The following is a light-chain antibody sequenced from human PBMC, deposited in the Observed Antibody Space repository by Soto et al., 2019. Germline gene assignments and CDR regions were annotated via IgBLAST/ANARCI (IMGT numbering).Light chain of an antibody. CDR3: IQDFNYPWT. Sequence: AIQMTQSPSSLSASVGDRVTITCRSGQCMGNDLAWFQQRPGKAAKLLIYAASGLQSGVPSRFSGSGSGTDFTLTISSLQPEDFATYYCIQDFNYPWTFGQGTKVDIK. J-gene: IGKJ1*01. CDR2: AAS. V-gene: IGKV1-6*01. CDR1: QCMGND.